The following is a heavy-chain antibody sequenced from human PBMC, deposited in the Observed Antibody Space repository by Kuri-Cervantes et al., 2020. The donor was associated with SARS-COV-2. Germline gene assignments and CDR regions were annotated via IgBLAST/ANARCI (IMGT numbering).Heavy chain of an antibody. Sequence: GGSLRLSCATSGFTFSTHWMTWVRQAPGKGLEWVANIKYDGGERYYQDSVKGRFTISRDNAENALYLQMNSLRVEDTAVYYCARENVDVIMVPTASGIDPWGQGTLVTVSS. V-gene: IGHV3-7*01. CDR2: IKYDGGER. CDR1: GFTFSTHW. D-gene: IGHD2-8*01. J-gene: IGHJ5*02. CDR3: ARENVDVIMVPTASGIDP.